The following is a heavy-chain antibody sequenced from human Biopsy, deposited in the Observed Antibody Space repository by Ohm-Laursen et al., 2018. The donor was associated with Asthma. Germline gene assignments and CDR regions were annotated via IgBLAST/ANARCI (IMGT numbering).Heavy chain of an antibody. V-gene: IGHV1-3*01. Sequence: GSAKVSCKASGYTFISFVIHWVRQAPGQRLGWMGWINAGNGNTKYSQKFQDRGTITRDTSASTAYMELSRFRSGDRAVYYWARTYYDFLAPKVTAVFAIWGQGTMVTVSS. CDR3: ARTYYDFLAPKVTAVFAI. CDR2: INAGNGNT. J-gene: IGHJ3*02. D-gene: IGHD3-3*01. CDR1: GYTFISFV.